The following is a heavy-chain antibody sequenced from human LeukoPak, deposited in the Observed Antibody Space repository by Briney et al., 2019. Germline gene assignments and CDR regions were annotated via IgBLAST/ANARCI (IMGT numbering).Heavy chain of an antibody. V-gene: IGHV1-2*02. CDR1: GYTFTGYY. CDR3: ARAGQHGGVFDY. Sequence: ASVKVSCKASGYTFTGYYMHWVLQAPGQGLEWMGWINPNSGGTNYAQKFQGRVTMTRDTSISTAYMELSRLRSDDTAVYYCARAGQHGGVFDYWGQGTLVTVSS. CDR2: INPNSGGT. D-gene: IGHD3-10*01. J-gene: IGHJ4*02.